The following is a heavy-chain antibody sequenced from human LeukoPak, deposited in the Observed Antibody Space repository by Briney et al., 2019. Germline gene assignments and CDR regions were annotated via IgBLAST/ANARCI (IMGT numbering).Heavy chain of an antibody. Sequence: GGSLRLSCAASGFTFGSYWMSWVRQAPGKGLEWVANIKQDGSEKYYVDSVKGRFTISRDNAKNSLYLQMNSLRAEDMAVYYCAKCRSLSPASATNYWGQGTLVTVSS. CDR2: IKQDGSEK. J-gene: IGHJ4*02. V-gene: IGHV3-7*03. CDR1: GFTFGSYW. D-gene: IGHD2-15*01. CDR3: AKCRSLSPASATNY.